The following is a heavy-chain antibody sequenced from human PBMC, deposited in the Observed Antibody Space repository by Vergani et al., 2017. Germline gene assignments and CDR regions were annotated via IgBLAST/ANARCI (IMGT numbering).Heavy chain of an antibody. CDR2: ISYDGSNK. V-gene: IGHV3-30*03. CDR1: GFTFSSYG. J-gene: IGHJ4*02. D-gene: IGHD6-13*01. CDR3: ARVSPRIAAAGIDY. Sequence: QVQLVESGGGVVQPGRSLRLSCAASGFTFSSYGMHWVRQAPGKGLEWVAVISYDGSNKYYADSVKGRFTISRDNSKNTLYLQMNSLRAEDTAVYYCARVSPRIAAAGIDYWGQGTLVTVSS.